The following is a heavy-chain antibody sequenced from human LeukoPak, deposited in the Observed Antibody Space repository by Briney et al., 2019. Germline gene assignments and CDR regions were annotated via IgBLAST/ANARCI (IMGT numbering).Heavy chain of an antibody. CDR1: GFTFSSYA. J-gene: IGHJ4*02. CDR2: ISYDGSNK. CDR3: ARGVTIFGVAYRTPFDY. V-gene: IGHV3-30-3*01. Sequence: PGGSLRLSCAASGFTFSSYAMHWVRQAPGKGLEWVAVISYDGSNKYYADSVKGRFTISRDNSKNTLYLQMNSLRAEDTAVYYCARGVTIFGVAYRTPFDYWGQRTLVTVSS. D-gene: IGHD3-3*01.